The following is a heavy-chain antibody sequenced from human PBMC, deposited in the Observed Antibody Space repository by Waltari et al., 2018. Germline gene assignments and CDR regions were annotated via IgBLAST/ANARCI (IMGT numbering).Heavy chain of an antibody. CDR2: IFDTGNV. D-gene: IGHD2-2*02. CDR1: NGSISTNTYY. CDR3: AGRPLYTVVWHGFDY. V-gene: IGHV4-39*07. J-gene: IGHJ4*02. Sequence: QLQLQESGPALVKPSETLSLTCNVSNGSISTNTYYWAWIRQPPGKGLEWIGSIFDTGNVYYNPSLQSRVTMSVDTSRNQFSLKLRSVTAADTAVYYCAGRPLYTVVWHGFDYWGRGALVTVSS.